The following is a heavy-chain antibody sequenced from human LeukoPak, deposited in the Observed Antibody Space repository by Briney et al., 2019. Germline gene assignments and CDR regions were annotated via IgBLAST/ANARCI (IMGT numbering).Heavy chain of an antibody. D-gene: IGHD6-13*01. J-gene: IGHJ4*02. CDR1: GFTFSSYA. Sequence: GGSLRLSCAASGFTFSSYAMSWVRQAPGKGLEWVSVISGSGGSTDYADSVKGRFTISRDNSKNTLYLQMNSLRAEDTAVYYCAKVTYSSSWYGADYWGQGTLVTVSS. CDR2: ISGSGGST. V-gene: IGHV3-23*01. CDR3: AKVTYSSSWYGADY.